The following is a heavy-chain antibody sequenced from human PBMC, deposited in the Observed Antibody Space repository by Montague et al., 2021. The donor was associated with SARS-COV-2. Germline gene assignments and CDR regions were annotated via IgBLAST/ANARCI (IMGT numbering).Heavy chain of an antibody. CDR3: ARAVSVRRAVNWFDP. CDR1: GGSMSDHY. J-gene: IGHJ5*02. D-gene: IGHD3-10*01. V-gene: IGHV4-59*11. CDR2: IYYSGGI. Sequence: ETLSLTCTVSGGSMSDHYWAWIRQPPGKGLEWLAYIYYSGGINSNASLKSRVTMSVDTSKNQFSLKLTSVAAADTAVYYCARAVSVRRAVNWFDPWGQGTLVTVSS.